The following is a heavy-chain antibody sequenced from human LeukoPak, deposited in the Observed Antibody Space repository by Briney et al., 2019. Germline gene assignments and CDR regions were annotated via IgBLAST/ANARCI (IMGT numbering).Heavy chain of an antibody. V-gene: IGHV3-9*01. J-gene: IGHJ4*02. D-gene: IGHD5-18*01. CDR2: ISWNSGSI. CDR1: GFTFDDYA. CDR3: AKVGYSYGPFDY. Sequence: GGSLRLSCAASGFTFDDYAMHWVRQAPGKGLEWVSGISWNSGSIGYADSVKGRFTISRDNSKNTLYLQMNSLRAEDTAVYYCAKVGYSYGPFDYWGQGTLVTVSS.